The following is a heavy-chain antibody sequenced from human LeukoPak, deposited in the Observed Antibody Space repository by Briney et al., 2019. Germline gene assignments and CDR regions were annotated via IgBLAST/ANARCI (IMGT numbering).Heavy chain of an antibody. CDR2: INAGNGNT. D-gene: IGHD6-19*01. CDR1: GYTFTSYA. V-gene: IGHV1-3*01. Sequence: ASVKVSCKASGYTFTSYAMHWVRQAPGQRLEWMGWINAGNGNTKYSQKFQGRVTITRDTSASTAYMELSSLRSEDTAVYYCARDHSSGWFNWFDPWGQGTLVTVSS. J-gene: IGHJ5*02. CDR3: ARDHSSGWFNWFDP.